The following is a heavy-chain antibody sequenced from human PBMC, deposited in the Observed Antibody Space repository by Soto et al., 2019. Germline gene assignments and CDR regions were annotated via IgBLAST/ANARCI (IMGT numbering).Heavy chain of an antibody. CDR1: GGSISSSSYY. J-gene: IGHJ5*02. Sequence: QLQLQESGPGLVKPSETLSLTCTVSGGSISSSSYYWGWIRQPPGKGLEWIGSIYYSGSTYYNPSLKSRVTISVDTSKNQFSLKLSSVTAADTAVYYCAGEDIVVVPAAMVNWFDPWGQGTLVTVSS. V-gene: IGHV4-39*01. CDR2: IYYSGST. D-gene: IGHD2-2*01. CDR3: AGEDIVVVPAAMVNWFDP.